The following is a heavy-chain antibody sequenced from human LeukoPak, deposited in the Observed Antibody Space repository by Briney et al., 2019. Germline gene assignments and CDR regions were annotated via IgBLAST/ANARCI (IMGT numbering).Heavy chain of an antibody. Sequence: GGSLRLSCAASGFTFSSYSMNWVRQAPGKGLEWVSHITASGTAMFYADSVKGRFTISRDNAKNSLYLQMNGLRDEDTAVYYCASSGSYRFDYWGQGTLVTVSS. J-gene: IGHJ4*02. D-gene: IGHD1-26*01. CDR1: GFTFSSYS. V-gene: IGHV3-48*02. CDR2: ITASGTAM. CDR3: ASSGSYRFDY.